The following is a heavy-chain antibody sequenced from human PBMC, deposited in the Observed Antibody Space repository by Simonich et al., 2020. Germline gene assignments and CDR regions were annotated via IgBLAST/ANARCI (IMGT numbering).Heavy chain of an antibody. CDR3: ARGPRWTGDDAFDI. D-gene: IGHD7-27*01. CDR1: GYTFPGYY. J-gene: IGHJ3*02. CDR2: SNPNSGVT. Sequence: QVQLVQSGAEVKKPGASVKVSCKASGYTFPGYYMHWGRQAPRQGLEGQGWSNPNSGVTNNAQKFQGRVTITRDTSISTAYMELSRLRSDDTAVYYCARGPRWTGDDAFDIWGQGTMVTVSS. V-gene: IGHV1-2*02.